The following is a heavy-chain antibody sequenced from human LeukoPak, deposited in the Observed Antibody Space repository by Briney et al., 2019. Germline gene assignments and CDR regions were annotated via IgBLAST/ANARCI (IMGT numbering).Heavy chain of an antibody. Sequence: GGSLRLSCAASGFTFSSYAMSWVRQAPGKGLEWVSAISGSGGSTYYAVSVKGRFTISRDNSKNPLYLQMNSLRAEDTAVYYCAKAGGSSWFDPWGQGTLVTVSS. D-gene: IGHD3-16*01. CDR2: ISGSGGST. CDR1: GFTFSSYA. J-gene: IGHJ5*02. V-gene: IGHV3-23*01. CDR3: AKAGGSSWFDP.